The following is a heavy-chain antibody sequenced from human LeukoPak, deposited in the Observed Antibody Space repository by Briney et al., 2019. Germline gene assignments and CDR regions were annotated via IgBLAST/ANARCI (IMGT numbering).Heavy chain of an antibody. D-gene: IGHD1-14*01. CDR3: ARDRMTPGAYYYYYYGMDV. Sequence: VSVKVSCKASGYTFTNYAMNWVRQAPGQGLEWMGWINTNTGNPTYAQGFTGRFVFSLDTSVSTTYLQISSLKAEDTAVYYCARDRMTPGAYYYYYYGMDVWGQGTTVTVSS. J-gene: IGHJ6*02. CDR2: INTNTGNP. V-gene: IGHV7-4-1*02. CDR1: GYTFTNYA.